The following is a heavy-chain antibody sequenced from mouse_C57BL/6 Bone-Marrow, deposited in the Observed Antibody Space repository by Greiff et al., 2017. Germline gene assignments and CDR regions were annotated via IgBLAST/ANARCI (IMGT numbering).Heavy chain of an antibody. CDR1: GFTFSDYY. CDR3: ARHRGPIYDGYYDYFDY. Sequence: EVQWVESGGGLVQPGGSLKLSCAASGFTFSDYYMYWVRQTPEKRLEWVAYISNGGGSTYYPDTVKGRFTISRDNAKNTLYLQMSRLKSEDTAMYYCARHRGPIYDGYYDYFDYWGQGTTLTVSS. D-gene: IGHD2-3*01. CDR2: ISNGGGST. V-gene: IGHV5-12*01. J-gene: IGHJ2*01.